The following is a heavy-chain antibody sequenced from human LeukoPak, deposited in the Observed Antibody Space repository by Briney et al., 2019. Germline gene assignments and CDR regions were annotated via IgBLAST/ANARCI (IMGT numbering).Heavy chain of an antibody. J-gene: IGHJ4*02. Sequence: PGGSLRLSCAASGFTVSGNYMTWVRQALGKGLEWVSTISGGGGSTYYADSVKGRFSISRDNSKNTLYLQMNSLRVEDTAVYYCAKRGSGDSGGYFDYWGQGTLVTVSS. CDR2: ISGGGGST. V-gene: IGHV3-23*01. CDR3: AKRGSGDSGGYFDY. CDR1: GFTVSGNY. D-gene: IGHD4-17*01.